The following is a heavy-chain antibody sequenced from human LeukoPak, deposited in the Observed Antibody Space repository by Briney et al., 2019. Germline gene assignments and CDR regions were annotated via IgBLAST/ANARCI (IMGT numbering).Heavy chain of an antibody. D-gene: IGHD6-13*01. CDR1: GGSISNYY. J-gene: IGHJ6*03. Sequence: PSETLSLTCTVSGGSISNYYWSWIRQPPGKGLEWIGGYIHYSGSTNYNPSLKSRVTISVDTSKNQFSLKLSSVTAADTAVYYCARVESYSSSWFLGDYYYYMDVWGKGTTVTVSS. CDR3: ARVESYSSSWFLGDYYYYMDV. V-gene: IGHV4-59*08. CDR2: IHYSGST.